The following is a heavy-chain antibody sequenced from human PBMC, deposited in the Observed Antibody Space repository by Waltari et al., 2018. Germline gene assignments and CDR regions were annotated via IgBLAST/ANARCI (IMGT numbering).Heavy chain of an antibody. J-gene: IGHJ4*02. D-gene: IGHD6-19*01. V-gene: IGHV4-59*01. Sequence: QVQLQESGPGLVKPSGTLSLTFTVSGGSISNFSWRWFRNQSPGKGLEWIGYIYFRGSTNSNPSLKSRVTMSVDTSKNQFFLKRSSVTAADTAVYYCARGGWSLDYWGQGTLVTVSS. CDR3: ARGGWSLDY. CDR2: IYFRGST. CDR1: GGSISNFS.